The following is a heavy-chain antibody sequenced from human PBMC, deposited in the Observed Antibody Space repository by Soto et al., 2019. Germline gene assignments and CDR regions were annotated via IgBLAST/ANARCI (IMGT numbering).Heavy chain of an antibody. CDR2: INGGNGNT. CDR3: ARVSGWYHLDY. Sequence: GASVKVSCKASGYTFTSYAMHWVRQAPGQRLEWMGWINGGNGNTKYSQKFQGRVTITRDTSASTAYMELSSLRSEDTAVHYCARVSGWYHLDYWGQGTLVTVSS. J-gene: IGHJ4*02. D-gene: IGHD6-19*01. CDR1: GYTFTSYA. V-gene: IGHV1-3*01.